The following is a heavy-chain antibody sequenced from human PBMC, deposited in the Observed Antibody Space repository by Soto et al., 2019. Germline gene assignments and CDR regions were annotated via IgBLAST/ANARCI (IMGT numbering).Heavy chain of an antibody. CDR2: ISSSSSYT. J-gene: IGHJ4*02. CDR1: GFTFSDYY. D-gene: IGHD1-26*01. CDR3: ASVGATADY. V-gene: IGHV3-11*06. Sequence: GGSLRLSCAASGFTFSDYYMSWIRQAPGKGLEWVSYISSSSSYTNYADSVKGRFTISRDNAKNSLYLQMNSLRAEDTAVYYCASVGATADYWGQGTLVTVSS.